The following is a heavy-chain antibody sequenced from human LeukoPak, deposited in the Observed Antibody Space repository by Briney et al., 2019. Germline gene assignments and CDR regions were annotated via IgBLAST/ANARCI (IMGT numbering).Heavy chain of an antibody. CDR3: ARVLGGYSGYEIDY. CDR1: GGSISSGDYY. D-gene: IGHD5-12*01. CDR2: IYYSGST. Sequence: SQTLSLTCTVSGGSISSGDYYWSWIRQPPGKGLEWIGYIYYSGSTYYNPSLKSRVTIAVDTSKNQFSLKLSSVTAADTAVYYCARVLGGYSGYEIDYWGQGTLVTVS. V-gene: IGHV4-30-4*01. J-gene: IGHJ4*02.